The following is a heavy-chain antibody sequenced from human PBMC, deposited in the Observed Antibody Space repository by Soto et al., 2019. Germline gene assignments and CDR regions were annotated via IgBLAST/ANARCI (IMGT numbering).Heavy chain of an antibody. D-gene: IGHD1-1*01. Sequence: SVKVSCKASGDTFSTYAFTWVRQAPGQGLEWMGAIISIFGTPTYAQKFQGRVTITADESTRTGYLEVTSLTFDDTAVYYCARGGNEVTTASLFWFAPWGQGTQVTVSS. CDR2: IISIFGTP. J-gene: IGHJ5*02. V-gene: IGHV1-69*13. CDR3: ARGGNEVTTASLFWFAP. CDR1: GDTFSTYA.